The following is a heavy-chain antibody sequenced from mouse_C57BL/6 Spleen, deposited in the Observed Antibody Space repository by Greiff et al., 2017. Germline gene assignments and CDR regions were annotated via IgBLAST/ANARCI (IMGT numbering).Heavy chain of an antibody. CDR2: IYPRSGNT. V-gene: IGHV1-81*01. D-gene: IGHD2-1*01. CDR3: ARGGIYRVDYAMDY. J-gene: IGHJ4*01. CDR1: GYTFTSYG. Sequence: VQLQQSGAELARPGASVKLSCKASGYTFTSYGISWVKQRTGQGLEWIGEIYPRSGNTYYNEKFKGKATLTADKSSSTAYMELRSLTSEDSAVYFCARGGIYRVDYAMDYWGQGTSVTVSS.